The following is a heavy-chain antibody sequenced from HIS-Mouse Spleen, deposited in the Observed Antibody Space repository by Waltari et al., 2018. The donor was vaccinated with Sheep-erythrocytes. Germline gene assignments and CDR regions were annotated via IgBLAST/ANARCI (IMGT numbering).Heavy chain of an antibody. V-gene: IGHV3-30*18. CDR1: GFTFSSYG. CDR3: AKDNSGSYNWFDP. CDR2: ISKDGSNK. Sequence: QVQLVESGGGVVQHGRSLRLSCAASGFTFSSYGMHWVRQAPGKGLEWVAVISKDGSNKYYANSVKGRFPISRDNSKNTLYLQMNSLRAEETAVYYCAKDNSGSYNWFDPWGQGTLVTVSS. J-gene: IGHJ5*02. D-gene: IGHD1-26*01.